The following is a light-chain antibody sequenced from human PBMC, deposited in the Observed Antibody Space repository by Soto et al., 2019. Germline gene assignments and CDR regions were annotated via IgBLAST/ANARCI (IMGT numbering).Light chain of an antibody. CDR3: QHYHNWPPWT. CDR2: GAS. J-gene: IGKJ1*01. CDR1: QSVSSN. Sequence: EIVMTQSPATLSVSPGERATLSCRASQSVSSNLAWYQQKPGQAPRLLIYGASTRATGIPTRFSGSGSGTEFILTISSRQSDDFAVYYCQHYHNWPPWTFGQGTKVEIK. V-gene: IGKV3-15*01.